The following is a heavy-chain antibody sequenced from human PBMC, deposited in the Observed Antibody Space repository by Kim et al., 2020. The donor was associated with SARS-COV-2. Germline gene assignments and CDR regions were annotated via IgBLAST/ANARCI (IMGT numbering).Heavy chain of an antibody. J-gene: IGHJ6*02. Sequence: SETLSLTCTVSGGSISSSSYYWGWIRQPPGKGLEWIGSIYYSGSTYYNPSLKSRVTISVDTSKNQFSLKLSSVTAADTAVYYCAIPGTTGTKNYYYYGMDVWGQGTTVTVSS. CDR1: GGSISSSSYY. V-gene: IGHV4-39*01. CDR3: AIPGTTGTKNYYYYGMDV. D-gene: IGHD1-1*01. CDR2: IYYSGST.